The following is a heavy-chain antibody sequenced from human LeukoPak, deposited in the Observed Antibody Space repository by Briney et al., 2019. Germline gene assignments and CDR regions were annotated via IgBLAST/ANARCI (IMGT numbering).Heavy chain of an antibody. J-gene: IGHJ3*02. D-gene: IGHD6-19*01. CDR3: ASAVAVAGPDAFDI. CDR2: VYPSDSDT. Sequence: HGESLKISCKGSGYSFTSHWIGWVRQMPGKGLEWMGIVYPSDSDTRYSPSFQGQVTISADKSIRTAYLQWNSLKASDTARYYCASAVAVAGPDAFDIWGHGTMVTVSS. V-gene: IGHV5-51*01. CDR1: GYSFTSHW.